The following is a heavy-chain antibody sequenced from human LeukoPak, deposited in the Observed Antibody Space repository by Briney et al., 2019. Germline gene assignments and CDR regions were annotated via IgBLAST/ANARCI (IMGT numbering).Heavy chain of an antibody. CDR2: ITSSSSMM. D-gene: IGHD1-26*01. CDR3: ARDIVGATDS. J-gene: IGHJ4*02. V-gene: IGHV3-48*04. Sequence: GGALRLSCAASGFCFSTYSMNWVRQAPGKGLEGISYITSSSSMMYYADSVKGRFTTSGDNAKNSLYLQMNSLRAEDTAMYYCARDIVGATDSWGQGTLVTVSS. CDR1: GFCFSTYS.